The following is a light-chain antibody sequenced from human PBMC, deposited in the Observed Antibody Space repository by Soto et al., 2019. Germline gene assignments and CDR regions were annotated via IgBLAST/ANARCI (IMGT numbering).Light chain of an antibody. CDR1: QSVSSN. V-gene: IGKV3-15*01. Sequence: EIVMTQSPATLSVSQGERATLSCRASQSVSSNLAWFQQKPGQAPRLLLYAVSTRATGVPGRFSGSGSGTEFTLTISILQSEDAAGYYCQQHNHWPSFGQGTKLEIK. J-gene: IGKJ2*01. CDR2: AVS. CDR3: QQHNHWPS.